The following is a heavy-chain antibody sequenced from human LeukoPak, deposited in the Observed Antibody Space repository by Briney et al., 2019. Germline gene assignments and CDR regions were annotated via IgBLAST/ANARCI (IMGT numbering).Heavy chain of an antibody. Sequence: PGGSLRLSCAASGFTFSSYGMHWVRQAPGKGLEWVAVISDDGSNKYYAGSAKGRFTISRDNSKNTLYLQMNSLRAEDTAVYYCAKDQEQWLIRGLDYWGQGTLVTVSS. CDR1: GFTFSSYG. V-gene: IGHV3-30*18. D-gene: IGHD6-19*01. J-gene: IGHJ4*02. CDR2: ISDDGSNK. CDR3: AKDQEQWLIRGLDY.